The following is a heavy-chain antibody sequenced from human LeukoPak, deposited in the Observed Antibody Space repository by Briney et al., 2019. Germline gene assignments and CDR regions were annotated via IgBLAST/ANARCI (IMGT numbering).Heavy chain of an antibody. Sequence: ASVKVSCKASGYTFTGYYMHWVRQAPGQGLEWMGWINPNSGGTNYAQKFQGRVTMTRDTSISTAYMELSRLRSDDTAVYYCARGGATMIVVGPSDAFDIWGQGTMVTVSS. CDR2: INPNSGGT. CDR3: ARGGATMIVVGPSDAFDI. CDR1: GYTFTGYY. V-gene: IGHV1-2*02. J-gene: IGHJ3*02. D-gene: IGHD3-22*01.